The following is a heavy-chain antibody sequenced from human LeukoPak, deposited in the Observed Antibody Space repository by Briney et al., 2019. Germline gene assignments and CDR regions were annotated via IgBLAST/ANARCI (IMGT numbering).Heavy chain of an antibody. CDR1: GGSISGYY. CDR3: ARASPTTNKGAYGWFDP. J-gene: IGHJ5*02. V-gene: IGHV4-4*07. CDR2: IYTSGST. Sequence: SETLSLTCTVSGGSISGYYWSWIRQPAGKGLEWIGRIYTSGSTNYNPSLKSRVTMSVDTSKNQFSLKLSSVTAANTAVYYCARASPTTNKGAYGWFDPWGQGTLVTVSS. D-gene: IGHD1-14*01.